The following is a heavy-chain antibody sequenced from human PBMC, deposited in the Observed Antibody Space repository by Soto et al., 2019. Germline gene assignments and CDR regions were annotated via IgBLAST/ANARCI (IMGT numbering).Heavy chain of an antibody. CDR2: IYYSVT. D-gene: IGHD3-22*01. Sequence: QVQLQESGPGLVKPSETLSLTCSVSGGSISSYYWSWIRQPPGKGLEWIAYIYYSVTSYNPSLKSRVPISLETSKNQFSLKLSSVSAADPAVYYCARTYDGSGPNSGGYSFDIWGQGTMVTVSS. V-gene: IGHV4-59*01. CDR3: ARTYDGSGPNSGGYSFDI. J-gene: IGHJ3*02. CDR1: GGSISSYY.